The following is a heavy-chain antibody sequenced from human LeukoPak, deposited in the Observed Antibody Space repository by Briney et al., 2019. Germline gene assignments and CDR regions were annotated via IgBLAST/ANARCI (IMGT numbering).Heavy chain of an antibody. V-gene: IGHV4-59*01. J-gene: IGHJ4*02. CDR1: GVSISSYH. CDR3: ARKDGDG. D-gene: IGHD5-24*01. Sequence: SETLPLTCTVSGVSISSYHWTWIRQPPGEGLEWIGHIYNSGSTNYNPSLRGRVTISLDTSKNQVSLKLNSVTAADTAMYYCARKDGDGWGQGTLVTVSS. CDR2: IYNSGST.